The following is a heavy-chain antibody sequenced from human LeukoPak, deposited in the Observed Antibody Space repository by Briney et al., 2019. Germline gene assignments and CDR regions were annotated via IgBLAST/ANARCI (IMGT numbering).Heavy chain of an antibody. CDR3: AKETYYDFWSGYSVGFDY. Sequence: GSLRLSCTAPGFNFSTYWMTWVRQVPGKGLEWVSAISGSGGSTYYADSVKGRFTISRDNSKNTLYLQMNSLRAEDTAVYYCAKETYYDFWSGYSVGFDYWGQGTLVTVSS. CDR2: ISGSGGST. V-gene: IGHV3-23*01. D-gene: IGHD3-3*01. CDR1: GFNFSTYW. J-gene: IGHJ4*02.